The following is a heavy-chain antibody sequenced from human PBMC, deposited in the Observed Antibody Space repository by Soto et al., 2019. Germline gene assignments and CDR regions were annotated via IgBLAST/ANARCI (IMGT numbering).Heavy chain of an antibody. CDR2: ISDSGSAL. CDR3: ARDRSSSWYGRGYHYYGMDV. D-gene: IGHD6-13*01. J-gene: IGHJ6*02. V-gene: IGHV3-11*01. CDR1: GFTSSDYY. Sequence: QVQLVESGGGLVKPGGSLRLSCAASGFTSSDYYMSWIRQAPGKGLEWVSYISDSGSALYHADSVRGRFTISRDNAKNSLYLQMNSRRAEDTAVYYCARDRSSSWYGRGYHYYGMDVWGQGTTVTVSS.